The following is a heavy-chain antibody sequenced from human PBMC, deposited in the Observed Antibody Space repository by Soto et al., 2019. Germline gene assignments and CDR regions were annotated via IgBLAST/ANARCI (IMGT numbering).Heavy chain of an antibody. J-gene: IGHJ5*02. CDR2: ISAYNGNT. CDR1: GYTFTSYG. D-gene: IGHD2-2*01. Sequence: ASVKVSCKASGYTFTSYGISWVGQAPGQGLEWMGWISAYNGNTNYAQKLQGRGTMTTDTSTSTAYMELRSLRSDDTAVYYCARAQIGYCSSISCPSGWFDPWGQGTLVTVSS. CDR3: ARAQIGYCSSISCPSGWFDP. V-gene: IGHV1-18*01.